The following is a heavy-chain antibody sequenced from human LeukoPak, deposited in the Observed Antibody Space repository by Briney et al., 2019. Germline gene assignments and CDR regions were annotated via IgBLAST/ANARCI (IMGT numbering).Heavy chain of an antibody. V-gene: IGHV3-7*01. Sequence: GGSLSLSCAACGFTFSSYWMGWVRQAPGKRLEWVANMNIDGSEKYYADSAKGRFTISRDNARNSVYLQMNSLRVEDTAVYYCARDPVEWELLLDYWGQGTLVTVSS. J-gene: IGHJ4*02. CDR2: MNIDGSEK. CDR1: GFTFSSYW. D-gene: IGHD1-26*01. CDR3: ARDPVEWELLLDY.